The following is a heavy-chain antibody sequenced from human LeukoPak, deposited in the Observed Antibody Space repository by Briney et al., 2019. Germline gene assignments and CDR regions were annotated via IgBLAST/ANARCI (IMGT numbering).Heavy chain of an antibody. CDR1: GASISSYTYY. J-gene: IGHJ4*02. D-gene: IGHD6-13*01. CDR2: LYNSAST. V-gene: IGHV4-39*01. CDR3: ARNKTLTAAGTFDY. Sequence: PSETLSLTCTVSGASISSYTYYWGWIRQSPGKGLEWIGSLYNSASTHYNPSLKSRVTMAVDTSKNQFSLTLRSVTAADTAICYCARNKTLTAAGTFDYWGRGALVTVSS.